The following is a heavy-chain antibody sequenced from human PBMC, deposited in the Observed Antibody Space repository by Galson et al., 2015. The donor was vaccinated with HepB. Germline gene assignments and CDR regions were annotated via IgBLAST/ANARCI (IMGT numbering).Heavy chain of an antibody. CDR3: ARPPVGYNGSGSPLYYFGL. J-gene: IGHJ4*02. CDR1: GFTFRDDY. CDR2: ITSSSTYT. V-gene: IGHV3-11*06. Sequence: SLRLSCAASGFTFRDDYMSWIRQAPGKGLEWVSYITSSSTYTNYADSVKGRFTISRDNAKNLLYLQMHTLRAEDTAVYFCARPPVGYNGSGSPLYYFGLWGQGTLVSVSS. D-gene: IGHD3-10*01.